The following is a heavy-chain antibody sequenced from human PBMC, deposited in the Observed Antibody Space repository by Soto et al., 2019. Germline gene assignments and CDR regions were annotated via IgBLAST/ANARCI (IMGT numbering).Heavy chain of an antibody. J-gene: IGHJ6*02. V-gene: IGHV4-59*12. CDR2: IYYSGST. CDR1: GGSISSYY. Sequence: SETLSLTCTVSGGSISSYYWSWIRQPPGKGLEWIGYIYYSGSTNYNPSLKSRVTISVDTSKNQFSLKLSSVTAADTAVYYCAREGVRGSSTPGADYYYYGMDVWGQGTTVTVSS. D-gene: IGHD3-16*01. CDR3: AREGVRGSSTPGADYYYYGMDV.